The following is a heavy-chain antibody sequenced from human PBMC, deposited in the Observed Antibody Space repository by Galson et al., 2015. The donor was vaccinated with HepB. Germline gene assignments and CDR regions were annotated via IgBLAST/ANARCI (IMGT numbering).Heavy chain of an antibody. J-gene: IGHJ5*02. CDR3: ARRINMVRGVTRAPGFDP. Sequence: LSLTCAVYGGSFSGYYWNWIRQPPGKGLEWIGEINHSGGTNYNPSLESRVTISVDTSKNQFSLKLSSVTAADTAVYYCARRINMVRGVTRAPGFDPWGQGTLVTVSS. CDR1: GGSFSGYY. V-gene: IGHV4-34*01. CDR2: INHSGGT. D-gene: IGHD3-10*01.